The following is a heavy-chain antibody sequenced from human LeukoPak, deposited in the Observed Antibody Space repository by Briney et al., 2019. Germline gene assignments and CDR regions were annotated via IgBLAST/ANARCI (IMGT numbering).Heavy chain of an antibody. Sequence: GGSLRLSCAASGFTFSSYALSWFRQAPGKGLDWVSAISDSGGSTYYADSVKGRFTISRDNSKNTLYPQMNSLRAEDTAVYYCATYDFWSGYGVGYWGQGTLVTVSS. J-gene: IGHJ4*02. CDR1: GFTFSSYA. V-gene: IGHV3-23*01. D-gene: IGHD3-3*01. CDR3: ATYDFWSGYGVGY. CDR2: ISDSGGST.